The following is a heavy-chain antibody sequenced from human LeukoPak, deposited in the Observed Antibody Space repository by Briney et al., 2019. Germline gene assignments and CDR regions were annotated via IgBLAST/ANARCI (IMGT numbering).Heavy chain of an antibody. V-gene: IGHV4-59*01. CDR2: ISYSGNT. CDR3: ARDSYTGSHFEDTFDI. D-gene: IGHD1-26*01. J-gene: IGHJ3*02. Sequence: SETLSLTCTVSGGSINNYYWSWIRQPPGKGLEWIGHISYSGNTNYNSSLRSRVTISADTSNNQFSLRLSSVTAADTAVYYCARDSYTGSHFEDTFDIWGQGTMVTVSS. CDR1: GGSINNYY.